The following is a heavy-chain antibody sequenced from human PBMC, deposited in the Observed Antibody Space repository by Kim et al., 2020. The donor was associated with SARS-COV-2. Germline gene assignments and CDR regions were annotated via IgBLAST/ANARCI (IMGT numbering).Heavy chain of an antibody. D-gene: IGHD6-6*01. CDR2: IFYSRST. V-gene: IGHV4-59*01. Sequence: SETLSLTCAVSGGSISSYYWTWIRQPPGKGLEWIAYIFYSRSTNYNPSLKSRLTISVDTSKNQFSLKLSSVTAADTAVYYCARESSSNAFDIWGQGTMVTVSS. J-gene: IGHJ3*02. CDR3: ARESSSNAFDI. CDR1: GGSISSYY.